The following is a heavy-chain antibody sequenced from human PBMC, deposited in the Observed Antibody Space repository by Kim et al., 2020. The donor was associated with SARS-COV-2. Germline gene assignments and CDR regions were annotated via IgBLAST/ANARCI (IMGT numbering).Heavy chain of an antibody. J-gene: IGHJ4*02. Sequence: GGSLRLSCAASGFTVSSNYMSWVRQAPGKWLEWVSVIYSGGSTYYADSVKGRFTISRDNSKNTLYLQMNSLRAEDTAVYYCASSSGWYSSHYFDYWGQGTLVTVSS. CDR3: ASSSGWYSSHYFDY. V-gene: IGHV3-53*01. CDR2: IYSGGST. D-gene: IGHD6-19*01. CDR1: GFTVSSNY.